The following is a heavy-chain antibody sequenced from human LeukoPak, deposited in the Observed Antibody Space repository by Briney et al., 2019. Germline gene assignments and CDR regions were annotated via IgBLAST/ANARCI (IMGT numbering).Heavy chain of an antibody. CDR1: GYTFTGYY. Sequence: ASVKVSCKASGYTFTGYYMHWVRQAPGQGLEWMGWINPNSGGTNYAQKFQGRVTMTRDTSISTAYMELSRLRSDDTAVYYCARLPLDIVATIGEDYWGQGTLVTGSS. D-gene: IGHD5-12*01. CDR2: INPNSGGT. V-gene: IGHV1-2*02. J-gene: IGHJ4*02. CDR3: ARLPLDIVATIGEDY.